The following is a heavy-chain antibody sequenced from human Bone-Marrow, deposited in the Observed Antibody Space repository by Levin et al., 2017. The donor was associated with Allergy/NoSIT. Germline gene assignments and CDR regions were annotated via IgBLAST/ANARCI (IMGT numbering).Heavy chain of an antibody. CDR3: ARWRRWQLET. J-gene: IGHJ5*02. CDR2: IKEDGSEK. CDR1: GFTFSFYW. Sequence: GGSLRLSCAASGFTFSFYWMSWVRQAPGKGLEWVANIKEDGSEKYYVDSVKGRFTISRDNAKNSLYLPMNSLRVEDPAVYFCARWRRWQLETWGQGTLVTVSS. D-gene: IGHD6-6*01. V-gene: IGHV3-7*01.